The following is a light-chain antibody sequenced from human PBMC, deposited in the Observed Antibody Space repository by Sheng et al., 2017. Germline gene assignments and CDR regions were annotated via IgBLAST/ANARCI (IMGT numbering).Light chain of an antibody. V-gene: IGKV1-5*03. J-gene: IGKJ1*01. CDR2: KTS. CDR1: QTISSW. Sequence: DIQMTQSPSTLSASVGDSVTITCRASQTISSWLAWYQQKPGKAPKLLIYKTSNLEIGVPSRFSGSGSGTEFTLTISSLQPDDFATYFCQQYNSYSRPFGQGTKVEIK. CDR3: QQYNSYSRP.